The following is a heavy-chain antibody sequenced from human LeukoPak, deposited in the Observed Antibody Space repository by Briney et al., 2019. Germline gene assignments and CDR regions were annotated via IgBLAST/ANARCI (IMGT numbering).Heavy chain of an antibody. CDR1: GFTFSSYA. V-gene: IGHV3-30*04. J-gene: IGHJ4*02. CDR2: ISYDGSNK. D-gene: IGHD4-17*01. CDR3: AKVFTTATRGDY. Sequence: GGSLRLSCAASGFTFSSYAMHWVRQAPGKGREWVAVISYDGSNKYYADSVNGRFTTSRDNSKNTLYLQMTSLRAEDTAVYYCAKVFTTATRGDYWGQGTLVTVSS.